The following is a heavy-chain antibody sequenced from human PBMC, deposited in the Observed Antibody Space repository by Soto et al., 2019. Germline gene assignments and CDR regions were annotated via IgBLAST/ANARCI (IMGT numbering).Heavy chain of an antibody. J-gene: IGHJ5*02. V-gene: IGHV3-33*01. Sequence: QVQLVESGGGVVQPGKSLRLSCAASGFTFSNYGMHWVRQAPGKGLEWVALIFYDGSKTSYADSVKGRFTISRDNSKNTLYLQMSSLRVEDTAVYYCARDPNTDYWFEPWGQGTLVTVSS. D-gene: IGHD4-17*01. CDR1: GFTFSNYG. CDR2: IFYDGSKT. CDR3: ARDPNTDYWFEP.